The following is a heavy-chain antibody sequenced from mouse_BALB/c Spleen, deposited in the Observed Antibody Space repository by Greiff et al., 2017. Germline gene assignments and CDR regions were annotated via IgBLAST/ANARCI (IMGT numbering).Heavy chain of an antibody. D-gene: IGHD1-1*01. V-gene: IGHV1S81*02. Sequence: VQLQQPGAELVKPGASVKLSCKASGYTFTSYCMHWVKQRPGQGLEWIGEINPSNGRTNYNEKFKSKATLTVDKSSSTAYMQLSSLTSEDSAVYYCARKENYGSSPFAYWGQGTLVTVSA. CDR3: ARKENYGSSPFAY. CDR2: INPSNGRT. CDR1: GYTFTSYC. J-gene: IGHJ3*01.